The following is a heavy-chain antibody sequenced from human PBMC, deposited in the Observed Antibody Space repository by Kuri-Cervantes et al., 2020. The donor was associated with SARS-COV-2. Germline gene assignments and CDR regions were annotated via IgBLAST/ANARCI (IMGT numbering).Heavy chain of an antibody. CDR2: IYYSGST. CDR1: GGSISSSSYY. J-gene: IGHJ4*02. D-gene: IGHD2-2*01. V-gene: IGHV4-39*01. CDR3: ARIRPKLGYCSSTSCYSPMGYFDY. Sequence: SETLSLTCTVSGGSISSSSYYWGWIRQPPGKGLEWIGSIYYSGSTYYNPSLKSRVTISVDTSKNQFSLKLSSVTAADTAVYYCARIRPKLGYCSSTSCYSPMGYFDYWGQGTLVPSPQ.